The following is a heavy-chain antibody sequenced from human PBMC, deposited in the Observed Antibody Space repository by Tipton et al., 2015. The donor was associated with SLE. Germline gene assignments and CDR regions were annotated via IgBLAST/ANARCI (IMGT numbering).Heavy chain of an antibody. CDR2: INYSGST. D-gene: IGHD3-22*01. J-gene: IGHJ3*01. Sequence: TLSLTCTVSGASISSGSYLWSWIRQPAGKGLEWVGEINYSGSTKYNPSLKSRVTISVDASKSQFSLKVDFMTAADTAVYYCATSLNYYDSSGPAAWGQGTTVTVSS. CDR3: ATSLNYYDSSGPAA. V-gene: IGHV4-61*10. CDR1: GASISSGSYL.